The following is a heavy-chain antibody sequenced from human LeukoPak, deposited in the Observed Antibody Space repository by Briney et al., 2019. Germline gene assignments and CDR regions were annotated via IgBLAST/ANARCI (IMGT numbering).Heavy chain of an antibody. CDR2: ITGDYAT. J-gene: IGHJ5*02. CDR3: AKGAASGLVDWFDP. Sequence: GGSLRLSCAASGFTFSNFAMMWVRQAPGKGLEWVSSITGDYATYSADPAKGRFATSRDNSKNIVYLQMDSLRDDDTAVYYCAKGAASGLVDWFDPWGQGTLVTVSS. D-gene: IGHD3-22*01. CDR1: GFTFSNFA. V-gene: IGHV3-23*01.